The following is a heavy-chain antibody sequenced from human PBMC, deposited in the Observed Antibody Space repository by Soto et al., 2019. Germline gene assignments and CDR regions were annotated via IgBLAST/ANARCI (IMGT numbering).Heavy chain of an antibody. CDR2: IIPILGIA. Sequence: VASVKVSCKASGGTFSSYTISWVRQAPGQGLEWMGRIIPILGIANYAQKFQGRVTITADKSTSTAYMELSSLRSEDTAVYYCARDRSDILTGPEVLDIWGQGTMVTVSS. D-gene: IGHD3-9*01. CDR3: ARDRSDILTGPEVLDI. V-gene: IGHV1-69*04. CDR1: GGTFSSYT. J-gene: IGHJ3*02.